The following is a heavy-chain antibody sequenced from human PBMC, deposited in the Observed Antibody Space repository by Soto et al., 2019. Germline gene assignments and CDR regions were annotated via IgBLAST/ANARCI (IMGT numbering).Heavy chain of an antibody. V-gene: IGHV1-69*08. CDR1: GGTFSSYT. Sequence: QVQLVQSGAEVKKPGSSVKVSCKASGGTFSSYTITWVRQAPGQGLEWLGRIIPIFGVTNYAQKFQDRVTITADRSTTTAYIEPSRLRSEDTAVYYCVRDWESTTQTWGFGDSWGQGTLVTFSS. J-gene: IGHJ5*01. CDR2: IIPIFGVT. D-gene: IGHD1-26*01. CDR3: VRDWESTTQTWGFGDS.